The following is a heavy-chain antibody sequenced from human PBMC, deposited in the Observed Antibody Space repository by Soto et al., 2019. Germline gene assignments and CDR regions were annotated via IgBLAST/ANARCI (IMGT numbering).Heavy chain of an antibody. D-gene: IGHD3-9*01. Sequence: PGGSLRLTCAASGFSFSGYAMGWVRQAPGKGLEWVSTIGDSGAIIFYADSVKGRFIISRDNSKNTVYLQMNSLRAEDTAMYYCCRVKKMTGPTHFDYWGRGILVTVSS. J-gene: IGHJ4*02. CDR1: GFSFSGYA. CDR2: IGDSGAII. CDR3: CRVKKMTGPTHFDY. V-gene: IGHV3-23*01.